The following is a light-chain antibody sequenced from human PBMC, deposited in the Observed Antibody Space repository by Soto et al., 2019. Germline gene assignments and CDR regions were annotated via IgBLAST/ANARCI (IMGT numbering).Light chain of an antibody. CDR1: QSVSSSD. J-gene: IGKJ1*01. Sequence: EIVLTQSPGTLSLSPGERATLSCRASQSVSSSDLAWYQQKPGQAPRLLIYGASSRATGIPDSFSGSGSGTDFTLTTSGLEPEDSAAYYCQRHGATFGQGTKVDI. CDR2: GAS. CDR3: QRHGAT. V-gene: IGKV3-20*01.